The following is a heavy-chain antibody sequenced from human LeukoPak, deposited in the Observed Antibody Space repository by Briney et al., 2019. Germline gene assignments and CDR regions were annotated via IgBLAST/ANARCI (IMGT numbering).Heavy chain of an antibody. CDR1: VYTFTSYD. Sequence: ASVTVSCKASVYTFTSYDINWVRQANGQGLEWMRWMNPDSGNTGYAQKFQGRVTMTRNTSISTAYMELSSLRSEDTAVYYCAIPSSRSNNWFDPWGQGTLVTVSS. J-gene: IGHJ5*02. V-gene: IGHV1-8*01. CDR3: AIPSSRSNNWFDP. D-gene: IGHD2-15*01. CDR2: MNPDSGNT.